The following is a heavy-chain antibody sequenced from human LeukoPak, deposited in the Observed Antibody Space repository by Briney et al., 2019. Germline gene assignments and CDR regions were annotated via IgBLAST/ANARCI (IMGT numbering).Heavy chain of an antibody. CDR3: ARVVTTVTTGVKWFDP. CDR1: GYTFTSYY. J-gene: IGHJ5*02. CDR2: INPSGGST. Sequence: ASVKVSCKASGYTFTSYYMHWVRQAPGQGLEWTGIINPSGGSTSYAQKFQGRVTMTRDTSTSTVYMELSSLRSEDTAVYYCARVVTTVTTGVKWFDPWGQGTLVTVSS. V-gene: IGHV1-46*01. D-gene: IGHD4-17*01.